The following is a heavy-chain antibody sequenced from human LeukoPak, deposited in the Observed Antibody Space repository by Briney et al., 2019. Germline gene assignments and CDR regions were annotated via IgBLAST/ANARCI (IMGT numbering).Heavy chain of an antibody. CDR3: ARDAGKGPN. J-gene: IGHJ4*02. CDR2: INHNGNVN. Sequence: LPGGSLRLSCAASGFTFSSYWMNWARQAPGKGLEWVASINHNGNVNYYVDSVKGRFTISRDNAKNSLYLQMNSLRAEDTAVYYCARDAGKGPNWGQGTLVTVSS. CDR1: GFTFSSYW. V-gene: IGHV3-7*01.